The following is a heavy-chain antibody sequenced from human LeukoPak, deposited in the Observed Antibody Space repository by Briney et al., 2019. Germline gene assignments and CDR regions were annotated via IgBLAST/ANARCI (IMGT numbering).Heavy chain of an antibody. Sequence: SETLSLTCTVSGGSISTYYWSWIRQPPGKGLEWIGYLYYSGITNYNPSLKSRVSISVDTSKNQFSLRLTSVTAADTAVYYCARGNTAVLNWGQGTLVTVSS. CDR1: GGSISTYY. D-gene: IGHD5-18*01. V-gene: IGHV4-59*08. CDR3: ARGNTAVLN. CDR2: LYYSGIT. J-gene: IGHJ4*02.